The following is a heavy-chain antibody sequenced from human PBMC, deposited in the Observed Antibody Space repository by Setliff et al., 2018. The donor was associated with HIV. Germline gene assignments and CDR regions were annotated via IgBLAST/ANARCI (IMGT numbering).Heavy chain of an antibody. D-gene: IGHD1-26*01. Sequence: PGGSLRLSCAASGFTFSDYYMDWVRQAPGKGLEWVARTRNRARSYTTEYAASVKGRFTISRDDSKSSLYLQMNSLKTEDTAVYYCARSGSYAVMDVWGKGTTVTVSS. V-gene: IGHV3-72*01. J-gene: IGHJ6*03. CDR1: GFTFSDYY. CDR3: ARSGSYAVMDV. CDR2: TRNRARSYTT.